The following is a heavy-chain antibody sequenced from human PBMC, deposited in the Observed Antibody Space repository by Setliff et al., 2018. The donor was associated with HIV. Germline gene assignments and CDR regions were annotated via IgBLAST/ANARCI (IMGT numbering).Heavy chain of an antibody. CDR3: ARDLSTHWSGYSLSF. CDR2: GNPKFGGT. J-gene: IGHJ4*02. D-gene: IGHD3-3*01. CDR1: GYTFTDYY. V-gene: IGHV1-2*02. Sequence: ASVKVSCKASGYTFTDYYFHWVRQAPGQGLEWMGWGNPKFGGTLYAQKFRGRVTMTRDMSINTVYLELSSLSSDDTAVYYCARDLSTHWSGYSLSFWGPGTLVTVSS.